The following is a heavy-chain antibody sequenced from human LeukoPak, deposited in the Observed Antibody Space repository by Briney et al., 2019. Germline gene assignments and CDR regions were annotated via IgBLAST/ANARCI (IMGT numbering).Heavy chain of an antibody. Sequence: ASVKVSCKASGYTFTSYSMHWVRQAPGQGLDWMGIINPSGGSTTYAQKFQGRVTMTRDTSTSTVYMELSSLRSEDTALYYCAKGKGYDSSGYNIPDLWGQGTLVTVSS. D-gene: IGHD3-22*01. CDR3: AKGKGYDSSGYNIPDL. CDR2: INPSGGST. J-gene: IGHJ5*02. CDR1: GYTFTSYS. V-gene: IGHV1-46*01.